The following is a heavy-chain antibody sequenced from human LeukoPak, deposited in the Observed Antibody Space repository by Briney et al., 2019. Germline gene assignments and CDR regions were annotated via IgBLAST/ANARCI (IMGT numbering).Heavy chain of an antibody. V-gene: IGHV1-2*02. D-gene: IGHD6-13*01. J-gene: IGHJ6*02. Sequence: ASVKVSCKASVYTFTRYFMHWVRQAPGQGLEWMGWINPNSGGTNYAQKIQGRVTMTRDTSISTAYMELSRLRSDDTAVYYGARPQLVFDYCYGMDVWGQGTTVTVSS. CDR3: ARPQLVFDYCYGMDV. CDR1: VYTFTRYF. CDR2: INPNSGGT.